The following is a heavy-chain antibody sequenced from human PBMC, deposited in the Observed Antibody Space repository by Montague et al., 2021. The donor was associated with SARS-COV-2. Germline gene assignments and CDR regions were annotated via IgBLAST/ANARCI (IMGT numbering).Heavy chain of an antibody. D-gene: IGHD3-22*01. CDR3: ARVAGGYYHDSSAYFDY. CDR2: INQSGST. Sequence: SETLSLTCTVSGGSISGYYWSWIRQPPGKGLEWIGEINQSGSTNYNPSLKSRVTLSVDTSKNQFSLKLSSLTAADTAVYYCARVAGGYYHDSSAYFDYWGQGSLVTVSS. CDR1: GGSISGYY. V-gene: IGHV4-34*01. J-gene: IGHJ4*02.